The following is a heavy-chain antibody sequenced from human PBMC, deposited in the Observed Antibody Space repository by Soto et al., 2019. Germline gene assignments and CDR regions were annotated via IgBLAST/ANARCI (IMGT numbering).Heavy chain of an antibody. Sequence: PGGSLRLSRTASEFTFSSHAMTWVRQAPGKGLEWVSGLSDSGGSTSYADSVKGRFTISRDNAKNTLYLQMNSLRVEDTAVYYCARQWTNYDILTGYFQYYFDYWGQGTLVTVS. J-gene: IGHJ4*02. V-gene: IGHV3-23*01. CDR1: EFTFSSHA. CDR2: LSDSGGST. D-gene: IGHD3-9*01. CDR3: ARQWTNYDILTGYFQYYFDY.